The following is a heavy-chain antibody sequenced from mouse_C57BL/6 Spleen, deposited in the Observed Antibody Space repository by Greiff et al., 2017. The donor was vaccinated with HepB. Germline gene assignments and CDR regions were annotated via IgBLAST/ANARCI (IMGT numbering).Heavy chain of an antibody. V-gene: IGHV1-18*01. CDR1: GYTFTDYN. J-gene: IGHJ4*01. CDR3: ARKGNWNMAMDY. D-gene: IGHD4-1*01. CDR2: INPNNGGT. Sequence: VQLQQSGPELVKPGASVKIPCKASGYTFTDYNMDWVKQSHGKSLEWIGDINPNNGGTIYNQKFKGKATLTVDKSSSTAYMELRSLTSEDTAVYYCARKGNWNMAMDYWGQGTSVTVSS.